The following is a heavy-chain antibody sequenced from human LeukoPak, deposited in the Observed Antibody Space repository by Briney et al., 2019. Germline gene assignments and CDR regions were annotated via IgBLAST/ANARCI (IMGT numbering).Heavy chain of an antibody. V-gene: IGHV3-23*01. Sequence: PGGSLRPSCAASGFTFSSYAMSWVRQAPGKGLEWVSAISGSGGSTYYADSVKGRFTISRDNSKNTLYLQMNSLRAEDTAVYYCAKIGPPGATQSGHPIDYWGQGTLVTVSS. CDR2: ISGSGGST. CDR3: AKIGPPGATQSGHPIDY. J-gene: IGHJ4*02. CDR1: GFTFSSYA. D-gene: IGHD1-26*01.